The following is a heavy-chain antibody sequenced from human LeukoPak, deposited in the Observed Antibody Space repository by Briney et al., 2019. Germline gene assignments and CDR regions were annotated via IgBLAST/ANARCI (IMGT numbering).Heavy chain of an antibody. CDR3: ARGGGGGTYYYFGMDV. J-gene: IGHJ6*02. Sequence: VASVKVSCKASGGTFSSYAISWVRQAPGQGLEWMEWISTYNGNTNYAQNLQGRVTMTSDTSTSTAYMELRSLRSDDTAVYYCARGGGGGTYYYFGMDVWGQGTTVTVSS. CDR2: ISTYNGNT. CDR1: GGTFSSYA. V-gene: IGHV1-18*01. D-gene: IGHD2-21*01.